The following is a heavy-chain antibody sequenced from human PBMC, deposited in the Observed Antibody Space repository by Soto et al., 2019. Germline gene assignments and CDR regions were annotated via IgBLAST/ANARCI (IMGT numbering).Heavy chain of an antibody. J-gene: IGHJ4*02. CDR2: IYYSGST. D-gene: IGHD3-10*01. CDR1: GGSISSSGYY. Sequence: SETLSLTCTVSGGSISSSGYYWGWIRQPPGKGLEWIGNIYYSGSTNYNPSLKSRVTISVDTSKNQFSLKVSSVTAADTAVYYCARRSYYGSGSIFDYWGQGTLVTVSS. CDR3: ARRSYYGSGSIFDY. V-gene: IGHV4-39*01.